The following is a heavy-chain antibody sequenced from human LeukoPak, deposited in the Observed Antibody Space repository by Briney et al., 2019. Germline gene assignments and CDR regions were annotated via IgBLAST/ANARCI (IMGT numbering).Heavy chain of an antibody. CDR3: ARLTMVRGVVNWFDP. Sequence: GESLKISCKGSGYSFTNYWIGWVRQMPGKGLKWMGIIYPGDSDTRYSPSFQGQVTISADKSISTAYLQWSSLKASDTAMYYCARLTMVRGVVNWFDPWGQGTLVTVSS. V-gene: IGHV5-51*01. CDR2: IYPGDSDT. D-gene: IGHD3-10*01. CDR1: GYSFTNYW. J-gene: IGHJ5*02.